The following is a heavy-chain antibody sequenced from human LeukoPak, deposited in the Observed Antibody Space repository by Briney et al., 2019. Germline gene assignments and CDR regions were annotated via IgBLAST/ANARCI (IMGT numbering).Heavy chain of an antibody. D-gene: IGHD6-19*01. CDR2: ISSSGSTI. J-gene: IGHJ4*02. CDR3: ARASYSSGWYGGFFDY. Sequence: GGSLRLSCAASGFTFSSYEMNWVRQASGKGLEWVSYISSSGSTIYYADSVKGRFTISRDNAKNSLYLQMNSLRAEDTAVYYCARASYSSGWYGGFFDYWGQGTLVTVSS. CDR1: GFTFSSYE. V-gene: IGHV3-48*03.